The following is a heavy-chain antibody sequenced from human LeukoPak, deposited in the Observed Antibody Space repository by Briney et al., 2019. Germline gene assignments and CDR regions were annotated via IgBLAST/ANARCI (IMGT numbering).Heavy chain of an antibody. D-gene: IGHD2-15*01. Sequence: SETLSLTRTVSGGSISSYYWSWIRQPPGKGLEWIGYIYYSGSTNYSPSLKSRVTISVDTSKNQFSLKLSSVTAADTAVYYCARQSSRQHDAFDIWGQGTMVTVSS. J-gene: IGHJ3*02. CDR2: IYYSGST. V-gene: IGHV4-59*08. CDR1: GGSISSYY. CDR3: ARQSSRQHDAFDI.